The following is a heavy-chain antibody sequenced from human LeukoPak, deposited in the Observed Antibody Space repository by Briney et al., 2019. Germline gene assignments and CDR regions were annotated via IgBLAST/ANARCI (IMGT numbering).Heavy chain of an antibody. CDR3: ARSGGLQKFDR. Sequence: PSETLSLTCAVYGGSFSGYYWSWIRQPPGKGLEWIGEINHSGSTNYNPSLKSRVTISVDTSKDQFSLKLSSVTAADTAVYYCARSGGLQKFDRWGQGTLVIVSS. J-gene: IGHJ4*02. V-gene: IGHV4-34*01. CDR1: GGSFSGYY. CDR2: INHSGST. D-gene: IGHD4-11*01.